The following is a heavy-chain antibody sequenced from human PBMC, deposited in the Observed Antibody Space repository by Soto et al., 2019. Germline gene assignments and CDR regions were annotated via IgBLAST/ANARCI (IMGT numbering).Heavy chain of an antibody. CDR1: GGSFSGYY. CDR2: INHSGST. CDR3: AKPGGPPYRGIAAAGTFPTYHYFDY. V-gene: IGHV4-34*01. D-gene: IGHD6-13*01. Sequence: SETLSLTCAVYGGSFSGYYWTWIRQPPGTGLEWIGEINHSGSTNYNPSLKSRVTISVDTSKNQFSLKLTSVTAADTAVYYCAKPGGPPYRGIAAAGTFPTYHYFDYWGQGTLVTVSS. J-gene: IGHJ4*02.